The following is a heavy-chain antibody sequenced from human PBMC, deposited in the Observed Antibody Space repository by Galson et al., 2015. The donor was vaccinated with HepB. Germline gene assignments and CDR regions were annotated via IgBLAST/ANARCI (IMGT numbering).Heavy chain of an antibody. CDR3: AKDRGECSGGSCWSYYGMDV. CDR2: ISYDGSNK. CDR1: GFTFSSYG. V-gene: IGHV3-30*18. D-gene: IGHD2-15*01. J-gene: IGHJ6*02. Sequence: SLRLSCAASGFTFSSYGMHWVRQAPGKGLEWVAVISYDGSNKYYADSVKGRFTISRDNSKNTLYLQMNSLRAEDTAVYYCAKDRGECSGGSCWSYYGMDVWGQGTTVTVSS.